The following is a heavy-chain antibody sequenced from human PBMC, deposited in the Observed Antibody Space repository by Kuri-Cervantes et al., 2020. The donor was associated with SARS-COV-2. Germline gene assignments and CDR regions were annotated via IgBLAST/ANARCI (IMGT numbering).Heavy chain of an antibody. D-gene: IGHD3-3*01. Sequence: GESLKISCAASGFTFSSYAMHWVRQAPGKGLEWVAVISYDGSNKYYADSVKGRFTISRDNSKNTLYLQMNSLRAEDTAVYYCARGGGYDFWGGFDYWGQGTLVTVSS. V-gene: IGHV3-30-3*01. CDR2: ISYDGSNK. J-gene: IGHJ4*02. CDR1: GFTFSSYA. CDR3: ARGGGYDFWGGFDY.